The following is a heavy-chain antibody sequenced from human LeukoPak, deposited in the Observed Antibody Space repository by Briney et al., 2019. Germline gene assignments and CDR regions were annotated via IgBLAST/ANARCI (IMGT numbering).Heavy chain of an antibody. CDR2: VSYDGTNK. V-gene: IGHV3-30*03. Sequence: GKSLRLSCEASGFTFSTYGMHWVRQAPGKGLEWVAVVSYDGTNKYYEDSVKGRFTISRDNANNSLYLQMNSLRGEDTALYYCARGSGSYSTYFDFWGQGTLVTVSS. CDR1: GFTFSTYG. D-gene: IGHD1-26*01. CDR3: ARGSGSYSTYFDF. J-gene: IGHJ4*02.